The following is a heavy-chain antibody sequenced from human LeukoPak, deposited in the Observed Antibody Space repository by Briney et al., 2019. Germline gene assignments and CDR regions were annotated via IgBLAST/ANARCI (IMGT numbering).Heavy chain of an antibody. CDR3: ARGYFDDSGHYRHAFDI. Sequence: SETLSLTCTVPGGSISSSSYYWGWIRQPTGKGLEWIGSIYYSGSSNYNPSLKSRGTISKDTSGRQFSLKLSSVTAADTAVYFCARGYFDDSGHYRHAFDIWGQGTMVTVSS. CDR1: GGSISSSSYY. D-gene: IGHD3-22*01. V-gene: IGHV4-39*07. J-gene: IGHJ3*02. CDR2: IYYSGSS.